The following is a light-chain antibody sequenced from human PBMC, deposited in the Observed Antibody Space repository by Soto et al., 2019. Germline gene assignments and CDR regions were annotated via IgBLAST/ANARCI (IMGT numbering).Light chain of an antibody. CDR1: SSDVGGYHY. V-gene: IGLV2-14*01. Sequence: QSALTQPASVSGSPGQSITISCTGTSSDVGGYHYVSWYQQYPGKAPKVMIYDVSNRHSGVSNRFSGSKSGTTASLTISGLQDEDEADYYCSSYTSSITYVFGTGTKLTVL. CDR2: DVS. CDR3: SSYTSSITYV. J-gene: IGLJ1*01.